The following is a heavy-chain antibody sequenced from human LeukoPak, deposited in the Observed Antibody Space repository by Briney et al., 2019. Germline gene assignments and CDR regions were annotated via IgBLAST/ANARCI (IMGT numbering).Heavy chain of an antibody. J-gene: IGHJ3*02. CDR2: IYHSGST. D-gene: IGHD5-12*01. Sequence: SGTLSLTCAVSGGSISSSNWWRWVRQPPGKGLEWIGEIYHSGSTNYNPSLKSRVTISVDKSKNQFSLKLNSVTAADTAVYYCARDTSGYNLLGAFDIWGQGTMVTVSS. CDR3: ARDTSGYNLLGAFDI. V-gene: IGHV4-4*02. CDR1: GGSISSSNW.